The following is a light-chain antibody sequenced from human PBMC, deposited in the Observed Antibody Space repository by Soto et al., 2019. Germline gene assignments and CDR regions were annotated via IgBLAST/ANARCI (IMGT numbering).Light chain of an antibody. J-gene: IGLJ3*02. Sequence: QSALTQPRSVSGSPGQSVTLSCTGTSSDVGDYNYVSWYQQHPGKAPKLLIYAVNMRPSGVPDRFSGSKSGNTASLTISGRQAEDEADYSCCSYAGSYTWVFGGGTKLTVL. CDR3: CSYAGSYTWV. V-gene: IGLV2-11*01. CDR2: AVN. CDR1: SSDVGDYNY.